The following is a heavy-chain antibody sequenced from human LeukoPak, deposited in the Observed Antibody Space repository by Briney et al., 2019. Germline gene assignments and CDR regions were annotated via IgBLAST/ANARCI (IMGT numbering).Heavy chain of an antibody. J-gene: IGHJ6*03. CDR3: AKDWGTTAEYYYYMDV. D-gene: IGHD1-1*01. CDR1: GFTFDDYA. V-gene: IGHV3-43D*03. CDR2: ISWDGGST. Sequence: PGGSLRLSCAASGFTFDDYAMHWVRQAPGKGLEWVSLISWDGGSTYYADSVKGRFTISRDNSKNSLYLQMNSLRAEDTALYYCAKDWGTTAEYYYYMDVWGKGTTVTVSS.